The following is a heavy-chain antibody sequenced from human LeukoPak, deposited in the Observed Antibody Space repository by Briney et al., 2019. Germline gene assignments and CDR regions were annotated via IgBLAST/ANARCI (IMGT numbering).Heavy chain of an antibody. CDR2: IYSGGNT. Sequence: GSLRLSCAASGFIVSDNYMSWVRQGPGKGLEWVSVIYSGGNTYYADSVKGRFTISRDNSKNTLYLQMNSLRADDTAVYYCARNGGSLLHFDYWGQGTLVTVS. V-gene: IGHV3-53*01. J-gene: IGHJ4*02. CDR1: GFIVSDNY. CDR3: ARNGGSLLHFDY.